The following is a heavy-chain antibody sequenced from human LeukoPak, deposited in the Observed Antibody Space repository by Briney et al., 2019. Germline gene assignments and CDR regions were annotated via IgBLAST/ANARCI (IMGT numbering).Heavy chain of an antibody. D-gene: IGHD1-26*01. CDR1: GFTFSSYS. J-gene: IGHJ3*02. CDR3: AREWELDALDI. V-gene: IGHV3-30*03. Sequence: GGSLRLSCAASGFTFSSYSMNWVRQAPGKGLEWVAVISDDGSNKYYADSVKGRFTISRDNSKNTLYLQMNSLRAEDTAVYYCAREWELDALDIRGQGTMVTVSS. CDR2: ISDDGSNK.